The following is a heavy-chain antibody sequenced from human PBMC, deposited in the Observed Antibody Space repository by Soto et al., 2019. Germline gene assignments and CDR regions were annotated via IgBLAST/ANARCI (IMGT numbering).Heavy chain of an antibody. CDR2: MSFDETKK. CDR1: GFTFSNYA. V-gene: IGHV3-30-3*01. Sequence: QVRLVESGGGVVQPGRSLRLSCAASGFTFSNYAMHWVRQAPGKGLEWVAVMSFDETKKYHAASVEGRFTISRDNSQNTLDLQMNSLRAEDTALYYCARSHAPSYYDTTGFFFGLDVWGQGTTVVVSS. CDR3: ARSHAPSYYDTTGFFFGLDV. J-gene: IGHJ6*02. D-gene: IGHD3-22*01.